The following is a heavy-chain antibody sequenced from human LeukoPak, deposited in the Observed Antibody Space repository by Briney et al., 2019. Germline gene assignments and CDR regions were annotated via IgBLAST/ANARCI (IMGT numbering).Heavy chain of an antibody. CDR1: GFTFSSYG. D-gene: IGHD3-10*01. CDR3: AKDPGVKPFYYFDY. CDR2: IRYDGSNK. Sequence: GGSLRLSCAASGFTFSSYGMHWVRQAPGKGLEWVAFIRYDGSNKYYADSVKGRFTISRGNSKNTLYLQMNSLRAEDTAVYYCAKDPGVKPFYYFDYWGQGTLVTVSS. J-gene: IGHJ4*02. V-gene: IGHV3-30*02.